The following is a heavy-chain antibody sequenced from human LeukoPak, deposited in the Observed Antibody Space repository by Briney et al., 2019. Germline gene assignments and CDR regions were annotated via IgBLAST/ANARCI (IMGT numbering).Heavy chain of an antibody. CDR1: GGSISTYY. CDR3: ARAGIPWNPADC. CDR2: IDYRGST. V-gene: IGHV4-59*01. D-gene: IGHD1-14*01. J-gene: IGHJ4*02. Sequence: PSETLSLTCTVSGGSISTYYWSWIRQSPGKGLEWIAYIDYRGSTTYNPSLRSRVTISVDTSRNQFSLKLSSVTAADTAVYYCARAGIPWNPADCWGQGTLVIVSS.